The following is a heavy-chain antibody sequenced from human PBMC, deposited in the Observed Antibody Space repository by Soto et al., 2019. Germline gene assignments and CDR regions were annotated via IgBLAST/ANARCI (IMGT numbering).Heavy chain of an antibody. CDR3: ARGGRCCHMDV. J-gene: IGHJ6*03. CDR2: ISSDGNYT. CDR1: GFTFSSYW. Sequence: GGSLRLSCAASGFTFSSYWVDWVRQAPGKGLVWVSRISSDGNYTIYADSVKGRFTISRDNAKNTLDLQMDSLRAEDTGVYYCARGGRCCHMDVWGKGTTVTVSS. V-gene: IGHV3-74*01. D-gene: IGHD2-15*01.